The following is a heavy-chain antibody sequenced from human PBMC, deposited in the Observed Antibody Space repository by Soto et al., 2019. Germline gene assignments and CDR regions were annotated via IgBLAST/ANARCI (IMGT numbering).Heavy chain of an antibody. CDR3: ARGRYIDFWSGYYTKNWFDP. Sequence: PSETLSLTCAVYGGSFSGYYWSWIRQPPGKGLEWIGEINHSGSTNYNPSLKSRVTISVDTSKNQFSLKLSSVTAADTAVYYCARGRYIDFWSGYYTKNWFDPWGQGTLVTVSS. D-gene: IGHD3-3*01. V-gene: IGHV4-34*01. CDR1: GGSFSGYY. CDR2: INHSGST. J-gene: IGHJ5*02.